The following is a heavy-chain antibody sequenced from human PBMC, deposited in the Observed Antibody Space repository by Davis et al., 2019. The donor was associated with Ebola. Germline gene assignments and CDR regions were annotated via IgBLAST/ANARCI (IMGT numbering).Heavy chain of an antibody. Sequence: PSETLSLTCAASGFTFSTYGMHWVRQAPGKGLEWVALIWYDGSNKYYADSVKGRFTISRDNSKNTLYLQMNSLRAEDTAVYYCAREIAAAGHFRRYYFDYWGQGTLVTVSS. CDR3: AREIAAAGHFRRYYFDY. CDR1: GFTFSTYG. D-gene: IGHD6-13*01. CDR2: IWYDGSNK. V-gene: IGHV3-33*01. J-gene: IGHJ4*02.